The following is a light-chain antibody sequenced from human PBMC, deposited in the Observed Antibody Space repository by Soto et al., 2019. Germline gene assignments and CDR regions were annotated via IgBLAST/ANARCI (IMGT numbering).Light chain of an antibody. J-gene: IGKJ5*01. CDR3: QQRINWPIT. CDR1: QSVSTY. Sequence: EIVLTQSPATLSLSPGERATLSCRTSQSVSTYLAWYQQKSGRAPRLRIYAASNRATGIPPRFSGSGSGTDFTLPISSLEPEDFAVYYCQQRINWPITFGQGTRLEI. V-gene: IGKV3-11*01. CDR2: AAS.